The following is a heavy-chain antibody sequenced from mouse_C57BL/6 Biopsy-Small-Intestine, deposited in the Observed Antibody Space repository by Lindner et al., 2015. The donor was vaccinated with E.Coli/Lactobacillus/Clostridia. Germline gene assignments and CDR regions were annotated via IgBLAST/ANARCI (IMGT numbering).Heavy chain of an antibody. CDR2: IFPRSGDT. CDR3: ARRDFDEGY. CDR1: GYTFTRYG. J-gene: IGHJ2*01. V-gene: IGHV1-81*01. Sequence: VQLQESGAELARPGASVKLSCKASGYTFTRYGINWVKQRTGQGLEWIGEIFPRSGDTYYNEKFKGKATLTADKSSGTASMELRSLTSEDSAVYFCARRDFDEGYWGQGTTLTVSS.